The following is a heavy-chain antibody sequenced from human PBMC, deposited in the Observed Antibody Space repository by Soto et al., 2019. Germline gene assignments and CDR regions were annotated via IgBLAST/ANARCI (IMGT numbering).Heavy chain of an antibody. D-gene: IGHD1-26*01. CDR3: ARGRGGTYDAFDI. CDR1: SGSIGTYF. Sequence: QVQLRESGPGLVKPSETLSLTCTVSSGSIGTYFWSWIRQPPGKGLEWIGYIYYSGTTNYNPSLTSRVTIFLDTAKNPFSLRLSSVTAADPAVYYCARGRGGTYDAFDIWGQGTLVTVSS. CDR2: IYYSGTT. V-gene: IGHV4-59*01. J-gene: IGHJ3*02.